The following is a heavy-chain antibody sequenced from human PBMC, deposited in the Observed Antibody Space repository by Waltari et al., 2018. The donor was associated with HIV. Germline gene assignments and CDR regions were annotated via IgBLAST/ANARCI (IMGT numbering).Heavy chain of an antibody. CDR1: GFTVSSNF. J-gene: IGHJ6*02. CDR2: IYSGVGT. CDR3: ARVPRGPYGMDV. V-gene: IGHV3-66*01. Sequence: VQLVESGGGLVQPGGSLRLSCAASGFTVSSNFMSWVRQAPGKGLEWVSVIYSGVGTYYADSVKGRFTISRDNSKNTLYLQMNSLRAEDTAVYYCARVPRGPYGMDVWGQGTTV.